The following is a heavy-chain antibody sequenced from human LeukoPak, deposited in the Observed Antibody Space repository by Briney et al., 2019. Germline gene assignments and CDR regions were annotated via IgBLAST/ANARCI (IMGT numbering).Heavy chain of an antibody. CDR1: GGSVSSGDYY. Sequence: SETLSLTCTVSGGSVSSGDYYWSWIRQPPGKGLEWIGYIYYNGGTNYNPSLKSRVTMSMSMSKNQFSVKLSSVTAADTAVYYCARSGGAYDNPFDYWGQGTLVTVSS. V-gene: IGHV4-61*08. J-gene: IGHJ4*02. D-gene: IGHD5-12*01. CDR3: ARSGGAYDNPFDY. CDR2: IYYNGGT.